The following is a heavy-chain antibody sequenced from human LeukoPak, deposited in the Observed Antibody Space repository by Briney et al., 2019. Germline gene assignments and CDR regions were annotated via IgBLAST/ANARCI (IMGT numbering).Heavy chain of an antibody. J-gene: IGHJ3*02. CDR3: AKSRVPASLDQVYI. CDR2: ISSSSSYI. D-gene: IGHD2-2*01. V-gene: IGHV3-21*01. CDR1: GFAFSSYS. Sequence: PGGSLRLSCAASGFAFSSYSMNWVRQAPGKGLEWVSSISSSSSYIYYADSVKGRFTISRDNAKNSLYLQMNSLRAEDTAVYYRAKSRVPASLDQVYIWGQGTMVTVSS.